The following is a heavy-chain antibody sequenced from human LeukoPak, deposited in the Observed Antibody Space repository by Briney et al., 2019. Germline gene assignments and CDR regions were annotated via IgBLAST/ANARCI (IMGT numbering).Heavy chain of an antibody. J-gene: IGHJ4*02. V-gene: IGHV3-21*01. Sequence: GGSLRLSCAASGFTFSSYSMTWVRQAPGKGLEWVAFIGSRTGNIYYADSVKGRFSISRDNAKDSVYLQMNSLRADDTAVYYCARETEPLDYGDSTNLDYWGQGTLVPVSS. CDR2: IGSRTGNI. CDR3: ARETEPLDYGDSTNLDY. D-gene: IGHD4/OR15-4a*01. CDR1: GFTFSSYS.